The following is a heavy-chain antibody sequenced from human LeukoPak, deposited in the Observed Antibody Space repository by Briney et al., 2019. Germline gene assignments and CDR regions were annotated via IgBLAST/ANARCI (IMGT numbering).Heavy chain of an antibody. CDR1: AFTVSNNY. D-gene: IGHD6-19*01. Sequence: GGSLRLSCAVSAFTVSNNYMTWVRQAPGKGLEWVSAISGSGGSTYYADSVKGRFTISRDNSKNTLYLQMNSLRAEDTAVYYCAKDLSIAVAGTGFDYWGQGTLVTVSS. V-gene: IGHV3-23*01. J-gene: IGHJ4*02. CDR3: AKDLSIAVAGTGFDY. CDR2: ISGSGGST.